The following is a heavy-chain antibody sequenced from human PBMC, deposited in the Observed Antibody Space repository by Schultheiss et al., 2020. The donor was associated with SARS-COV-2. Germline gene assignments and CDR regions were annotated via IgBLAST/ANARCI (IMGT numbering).Heavy chain of an antibody. Sequence: GESLKISCAASGFTFSSYAMHWVRQAPGKGLEWVAVIWYDGSNKYYADSVKGRFTISRDNSKNTLYLQMNSLRAEDTAVYYCARGVVINIDAFDIWGQGTMVTVSS. CDR1: GFTFSSYA. V-gene: IGHV3-30*01. CDR3: ARGVVINIDAFDI. D-gene: IGHD3-3*01. CDR2: IWYDGSNK. J-gene: IGHJ3*02.